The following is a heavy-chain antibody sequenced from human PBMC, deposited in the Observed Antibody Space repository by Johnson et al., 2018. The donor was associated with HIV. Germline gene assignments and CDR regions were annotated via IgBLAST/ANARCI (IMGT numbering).Heavy chain of an antibody. CDR3: ARAVLWFGDHVFDM. Sequence: QMQLVESGGGVVQPGRSLRLSCAASGFTFSSYAMHWVRQAPGKGLEWVAVISFDGTNKYYADSVKGRFTISRDNSKNTLYLQMNSLRAEDTAVYYCARAVLWFGDHVFDMWGQGTMVTVSS. CDR2: ISFDGTNK. J-gene: IGHJ3*02. V-gene: IGHV3-30*04. CDR1: GFTFSSYA. D-gene: IGHD3-10*01.